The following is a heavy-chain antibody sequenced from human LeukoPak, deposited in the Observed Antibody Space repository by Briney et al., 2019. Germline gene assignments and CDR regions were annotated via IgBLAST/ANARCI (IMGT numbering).Heavy chain of an antibody. D-gene: IGHD3-10*01. CDR3: ARDKEEMIRAPYASGI. CDR2: INQIGSEK. CDR1: GFTFSKYW. Sequence: GGSLRLSCAASGFTFSKYWMSWVRQAPGKGLEWVANINQIGSEKYYVDSVKGRFTISRDNAKNSLYLQMNSLRAEDTAVYYCARDKEEMIRAPYASGIWGQGTMVTVSS. J-gene: IGHJ3*02. V-gene: IGHV3-7*01.